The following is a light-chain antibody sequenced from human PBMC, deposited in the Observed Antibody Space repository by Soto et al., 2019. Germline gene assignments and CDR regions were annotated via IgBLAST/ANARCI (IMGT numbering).Light chain of an antibody. CDR1: QSISSW. CDR3: QQYNSYSH. Sequence: DIQMTQSPSTLSASVGDRVTITCRASQSISSWLAWYQQKPGKAPKLLIYDASSLESGVPSRFSGSGSATEFTLPISSLQPDDVATYYCQQYNSYSHFVQGTKLEIK. J-gene: IGKJ2*01. CDR2: DAS. V-gene: IGKV1-5*01.